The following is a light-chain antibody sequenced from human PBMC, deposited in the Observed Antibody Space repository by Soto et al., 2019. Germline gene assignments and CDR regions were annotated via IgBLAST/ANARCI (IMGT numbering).Light chain of an antibody. Sequence: EIILTQSPASLSVSPGERATLSCRASQSVNNNLAWYQQKPGQAPRLLIYGASTRATGIPNRISGSGSGTEFTLTISSLQSEDFAVYYCQQYNNWPWTFGQGTKVEI. CDR1: QSVNNN. CDR3: QQYNNWPWT. J-gene: IGKJ1*01. CDR2: GAS. V-gene: IGKV3-15*01.